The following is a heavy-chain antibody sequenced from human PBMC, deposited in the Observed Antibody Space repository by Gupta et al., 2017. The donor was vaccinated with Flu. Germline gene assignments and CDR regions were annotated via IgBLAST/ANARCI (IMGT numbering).Heavy chain of an antibody. CDR2: ISYDGSNK. D-gene: IGHD3-3*01. V-gene: IGHV3-30*03. CDR3: ATGNPHYDFWSGYSYYFDY. Sequence: GLEWVAVISYDGSNKYYADSVKGRFTISRDNSKNTLYLQMNSLRAEDTAVYYCATGNPHYDFWSGYSYYFDYWGQGTLVTVSS. J-gene: IGHJ4*02.